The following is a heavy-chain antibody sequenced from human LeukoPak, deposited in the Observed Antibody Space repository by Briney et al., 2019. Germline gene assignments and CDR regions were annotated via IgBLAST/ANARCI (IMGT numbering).Heavy chain of an antibody. Sequence: PSETLSLTCTVSGGSISSYYWSWIRQPPGKGLEWIANIYHTGSTNYNPSLSSRVTISIDTPKNQFSLNLRSVTAADTAVYYCARITYGPPDYWGQGTLVTVSS. V-gene: IGHV4-59*01. D-gene: IGHD4-17*01. CDR3: ARITYGPPDY. CDR2: IYHTGST. J-gene: IGHJ4*02. CDR1: GGSISSYY.